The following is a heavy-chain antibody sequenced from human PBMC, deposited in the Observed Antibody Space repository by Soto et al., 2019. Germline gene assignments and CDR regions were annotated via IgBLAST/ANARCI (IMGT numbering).Heavy chain of an antibody. D-gene: IGHD3-22*01. V-gene: IGHV1-69*13. CDR2: IIPIFGTA. CDR3: ARSSYYYDSSASRGLNWFDP. CDR1: GGTFSSYA. Sequence: GASVKVSCKASGGTFSSYAISWVRQAPGQGLEWMGGIIPIFGTANYAQKFQGRVTITADESTSTAYMELSSLRSEDTAVYYCARSSYYYDSSASRGLNWFDPWGQGTLVTVSS. J-gene: IGHJ5*02.